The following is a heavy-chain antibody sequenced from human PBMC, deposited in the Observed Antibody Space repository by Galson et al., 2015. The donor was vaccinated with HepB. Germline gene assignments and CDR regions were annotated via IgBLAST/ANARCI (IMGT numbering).Heavy chain of an antibody. CDR3: ARDCSGGSCYSGYYGMDV. D-gene: IGHD2-15*01. Sequence: SVKVSCKASGGTFSSYAISWVRQAPGQGLEWMGGIIPIFGTANYAQKFQGRVTTTAGESTSTAYMELSSLRSEDTAVYYCARDCSGGSCYSGYYGMDVWGQGTTVTVSS. CDR2: IIPIFGTA. J-gene: IGHJ6*02. V-gene: IGHV1-69*13. CDR1: GGTFSSYA.